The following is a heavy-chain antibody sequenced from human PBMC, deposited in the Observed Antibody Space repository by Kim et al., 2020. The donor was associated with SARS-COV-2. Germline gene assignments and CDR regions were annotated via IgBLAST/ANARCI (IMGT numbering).Heavy chain of an antibody. V-gene: IGHV3-33*01. CDR3: ARDPERHFAH. CDR1: GFTFSHYG. Sequence: GGSLRLSCAASGFTFSHYGIHWVRQAPGKGLEWVAVVWLDGNYKYYVDSVKGRFTISSDNSENTVYLQMNSLRVEDTAMYYCARDPERHFAHWGQGTLVTVSS. J-gene: IGHJ5*02. CDR2: VWLDGNYK.